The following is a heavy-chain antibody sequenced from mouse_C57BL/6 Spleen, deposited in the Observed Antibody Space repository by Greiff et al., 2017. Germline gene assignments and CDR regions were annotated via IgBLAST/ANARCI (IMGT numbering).Heavy chain of an antibody. J-gene: IGHJ2*01. D-gene: IGHD1-1*01. CDR3: AREITTVAFDY. V-gene: IGHV1-64*01. CDR1: GYTFTSYW. CDR2: IHPNSGST. Sequence: VQLQQPGAELVKPGASVKLSCKASGYTFTSYWMHWVKQRPGQGLEWIGMIHPNSGSTNYNAKFKSKATLTVDKSSSTAYMQLSSLTSEDSAVYYCAREITTVAFDYWGQGTTLTVSS.